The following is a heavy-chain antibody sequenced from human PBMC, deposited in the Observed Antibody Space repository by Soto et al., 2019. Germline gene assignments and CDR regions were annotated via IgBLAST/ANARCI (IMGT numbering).Heavy chain of an antibody. CDR3: ARYASRNWFDP. Sequence: GESLKISCNGSGYSFTSYWISLVRQMPGKGLEWMGRIDPSDSYINYSPSFQGHVTISADKSISTAYLQWSSLKASDTAMYYCARYASRNWFDPWGQGTLVTVSS. CDR1: GYSFTSYW. J-gene: IGHJ5*02. V-gene: IGHV5-10-1*01. CDR2: IDPSDSYI. D-gene: IGHD2-2*01.